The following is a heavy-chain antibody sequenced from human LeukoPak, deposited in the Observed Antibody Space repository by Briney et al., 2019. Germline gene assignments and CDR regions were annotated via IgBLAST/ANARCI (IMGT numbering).Heavy chain of an antibody. CDR1: GGSFSGYY. CDR3: ARQDTAMVKGWFDP. D-gene: IGHD5-18*01. CDR2: INHSGNT. J-gene: IGHJ5*02. V-gene: IGHV4-34*01. Sequence: SETLSLTCAVYGGSFSGYYWGWIRQPPGRGLEWIGSINHSGNTYCNPSLKSRVAISIDTAKNDFSLKVTSVTAADTAVYFCARQDTAMVKGWFDPWGQGTLVTVSS.